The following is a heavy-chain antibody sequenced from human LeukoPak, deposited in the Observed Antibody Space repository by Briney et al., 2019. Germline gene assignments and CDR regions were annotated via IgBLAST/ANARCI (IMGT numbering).Heavy chain of an antibody. CDR3: ARDFVGSSYYYYYGMDV. J-gene: IGHJ6*02. CDR1: GFTFSDYY. D-gene: IGHD1-26*01. Sequence: PGGSLRLSCAASGFTFSDYYMSWIRQAPGKGLEWVSYISSSGSTIYYADSVKGRFTISRDHAKNSLYLQMNSLRAEDTAVYYCARDFVGSSYYYYYGMDVWGQGTTVTVSS. CDR2: ISSSGSTI. V-gene: IGHV3-11*01.